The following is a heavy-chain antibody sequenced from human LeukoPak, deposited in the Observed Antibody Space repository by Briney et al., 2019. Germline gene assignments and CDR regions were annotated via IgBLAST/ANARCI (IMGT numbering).Heavy chain of an antibody. J-gene: IGHJ3*02. CDR1: GGSISSYY. V-gene: IGHV4-59*01. CDR3: ARDRSRLDI. CDR2: IYYSGST. Sequence: LETLSLTCTVSGGSISSYYWSWIRQPPGKGLEWIGYIYYSGSTNYNPSLKSRVTISVDTSKNQFSLKLSSVTAADTAVYYCARDRSRLDIWGQGTMVTVSS.